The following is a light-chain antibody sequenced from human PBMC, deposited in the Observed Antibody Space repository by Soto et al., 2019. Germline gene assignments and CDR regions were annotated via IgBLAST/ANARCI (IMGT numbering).Light chain of an antibody. Sequence: EIVMTQSPATLSVSPGERATLCCRASQSVSSNLAWYQQKPGQAPRLLIYGASTRATGIPARFSGSGSGTEFTLTISSLQSEDFAVYYCQQYNNLWTFGQGTKVDIK. CDR3: QQYNNLWT. V-gene: IGKV3-15*01. CDR1: QSVSSN. J-gene: IGKJ1*01. CDR2: GAS.